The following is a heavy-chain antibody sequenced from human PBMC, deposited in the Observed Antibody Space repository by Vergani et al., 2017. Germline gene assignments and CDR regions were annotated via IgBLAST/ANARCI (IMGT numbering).Heavy chain of an antibody. J-gene: IGHJ6*03. D-gene: IGHD6-13*01. CDR1: GFKFSNFG. CDR2: ISYNGGNQ. V-gene: IGHV3-33*05. CDR3: TRDVADTHSSIWPLNCHYFMDV. Sequence: QVQLVESGGNLVQPGRSLRLSCAAAGFKFSNFGMHWVRQVPGKGLEWVAFISYNGGNQYYADSVQGRFTISRDNTKNILYLQMSSLRVEDTALYYCTRDVADTHSSIWPLNCHYFMDVWGEGTTVTVSS.